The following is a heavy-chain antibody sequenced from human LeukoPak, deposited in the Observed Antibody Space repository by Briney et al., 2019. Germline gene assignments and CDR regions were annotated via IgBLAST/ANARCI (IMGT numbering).Heavy chain of an antibody. D-gene: IGHD3-22*01. V-gene: IGHV3-30*04. CDR2: ISYDGSNK. J-gene: IGHJ6*03. CDR3: AKGSKLVVITRDHYMAV. CDR1: GFTFSSYA. Sequence: PRGSLRLSCAASGFTFSSYAMHWVRQAPGKGLEWVAVISYDGSNKYYADSVKGRFTISRDNSKNTLYLQMNSLRAGDTAVYYCAKGSKLVVITRDHYMAVWGKGTTVTISS.